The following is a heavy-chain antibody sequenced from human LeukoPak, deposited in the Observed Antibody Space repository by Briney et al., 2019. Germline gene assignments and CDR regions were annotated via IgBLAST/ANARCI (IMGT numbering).Heavy chain of an antibody. CDR2: ISSNGGST. CDR3: AKEAPSVLWFGEGY. Sequence: GSLRLSCAASGFTFSSYAMHWVRQAPGKGLEYVSAISSNGGSTYYANSVKGRFTISRDNSKNTLYLQMGSLRAEDMAVYYCAKEAPSVLWFGEGYWGQGTLVTVSS. CDR1: GFTFSSYA. D-gene: IGHD3-10*01. J-gene: IGHJ4*02. V-gene: IGHV3-64*01.